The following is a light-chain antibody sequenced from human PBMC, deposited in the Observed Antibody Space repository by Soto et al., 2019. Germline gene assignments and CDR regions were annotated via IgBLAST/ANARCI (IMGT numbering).Light chain of an antibody. J-gene: IGKJ1*01. CDR3: HQRQSWPRT. CDR2: QTS. CDR1: QYINTR. V-gene: IGKV3-11*01. Sequence: EIVLTQSPATLSSFPGDRVTLSCRASQYINTRLAWYQHRPGQAPSLLIYQTSIRTAGIPARFSASGTGTDFTLTISDVQPEDFAVYYCHQRQSWPRTFGQVTKVDI.